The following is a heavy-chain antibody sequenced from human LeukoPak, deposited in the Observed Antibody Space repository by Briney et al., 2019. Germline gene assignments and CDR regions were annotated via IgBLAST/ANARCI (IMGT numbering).Heavy chain of an antibody. CDR2: ISGSGGST. Sequence: PGGSLRLSCAASGFTFSSYAMSWVRQAPGKGLEWVSAISGSGGSTYYADSVKGRFTVSRDNSKNTLYLQMNSLRAEDTAVYYCAKGPGYSYGYYFDYWGQGTLVTVSS. CDR3: AKGPGYSYGYYFDY. D-gene: IGHD5-18*01. V-gene: IGHV3-23*01. CDR1: GFTFSSYA. J-gene: IGHJ4*02.